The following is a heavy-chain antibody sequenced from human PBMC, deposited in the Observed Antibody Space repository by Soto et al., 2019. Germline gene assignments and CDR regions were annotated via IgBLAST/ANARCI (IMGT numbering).Heavy chain of an antibody. CDR3: ARHPGQNYYYGMDV. J-gene: IGHJ6*02. Sequence: PSETLSLTCTVSGGSISSSSYYWGWIRQPPGKGLEWIGSIYYSGSTYYNPSLKSRVTISVDTSKNQFSLKLSSVTAADTAVYYCARHPGQNYYYGMDVWDQGTTVTVSS. CDR2: IYYSGST. V-gene: IGHV4-39*01. CDR1: GGSISSSSYY.